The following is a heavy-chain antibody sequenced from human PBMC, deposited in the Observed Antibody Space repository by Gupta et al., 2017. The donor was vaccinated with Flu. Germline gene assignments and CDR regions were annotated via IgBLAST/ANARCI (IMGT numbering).Heavy chain of an antibody. CDR3: AKDSRGGRYFYGLDV. Sequence: QAPGKGLEWVGVIAYDGSNKYYPDSVKGRFTISRDNSKTTVYLLLNSLTIEDTALYYCAKDSRGGRYFYGLDVWGQGTPVTVSS. CDR2: IAYDGSNK. J-gene: IGHJ6*02. D-gene: IGHD3-16*01. V-gene: IGHV3-30*18.